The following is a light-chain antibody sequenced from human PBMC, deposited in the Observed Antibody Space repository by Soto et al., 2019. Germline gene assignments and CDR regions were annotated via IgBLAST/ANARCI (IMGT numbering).Light chain of an antibody. CDR2: TAS. V-gene: IGKV1-39*01. CDR3: QQPYTFPWT. CDR1: QGIRDY. J-gene: IGKJ1*01. Sequence: DIRMTQSPSYLSASVGDTVTITCRSIQGIRDYLSWFQHKPGEAPTLLIYTASSLQGGVPLRFSGAGSRTEFSLTISGLQPEDSATYYCQQPYTFPWTFGQGTRVDIK.